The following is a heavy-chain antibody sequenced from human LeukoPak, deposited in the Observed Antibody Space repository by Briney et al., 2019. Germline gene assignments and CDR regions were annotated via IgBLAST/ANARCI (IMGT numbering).Heavy chain of an antibody. CDR2: IYHSGST. D-gene: IGHD4-17*01. Sequence: SETLSLTCTVSGGSISSGGYYWSWIRQPPGKGLEWIGYIYHSGSTYYNPSLKSRVTISVDRSKNQFSLKLSSVTAADTAVYYCARDREATVTLDYWGQGTLVTVSS. CDR1: GGSISSGGYY. V-gene: IGHV4-30-2*01. J-gene: IGHJ4*02. CDR3: ARDREATVTLDY.